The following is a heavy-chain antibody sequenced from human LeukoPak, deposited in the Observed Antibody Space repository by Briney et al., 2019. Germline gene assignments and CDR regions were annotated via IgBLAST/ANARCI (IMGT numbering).Heavy chain of an antibody. D-gene: IGHD2-15*01. CDR1: GFISSDHY. Sequence: QPGGSLRLSCVASGFISSDHYIDWVRQAPGKGLEWVGRTGNRANSYSTQYAASARGRFIILSDDSKNSLYLQMNSLKNEDTAVYYCARAVVGSGFDCWGQGSLVSVSS. J-gene: IGHJ4*02. CDR3: ARAVVGSGFDC. V-gene: IGHV3-72*01. CDR2: TGNRANSYST.